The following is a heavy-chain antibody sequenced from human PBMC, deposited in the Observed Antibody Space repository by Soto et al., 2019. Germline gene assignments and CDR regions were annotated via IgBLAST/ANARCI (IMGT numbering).Heavy chain of an antibody. D-gene: IGHD2-15*01. V-gene: IGHV4-59*01. J-gene: IGHJ4*02. CDR1: GGSISSYY. CDR3: ARDQDGSAASFDY. CDR2: IYYSGST. Sequence: QVQLQESGPGLVKPSETLSLTCTVSGGSISSYYWSWIRQPPGKGLEWIGYIYYSGSTNYNPSLKSRVTIAVETSKNQFSLKLSSVTAADTAVYYCARDQDGSAASFDYWGQGTLVTVSS.